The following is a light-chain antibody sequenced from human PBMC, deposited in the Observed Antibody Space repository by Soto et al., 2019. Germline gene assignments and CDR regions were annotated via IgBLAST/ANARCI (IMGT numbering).Light chain of an antibody. CDR1: QSVSSY. Sequence: SVLTQSPATLSLSPGERATLSCRASQSVSSYLAWYQHKPGQAPRLLIYDASNRATGIPARFSGSGSGTDFTLTISSLEPEDFALYYCQQRSNWPSFGQGTRLEIK. V-gene: IGKV3-11*01. CDR2: DAS. CDR3: QQRSNWPS. J-gene: IGKJ5*01.